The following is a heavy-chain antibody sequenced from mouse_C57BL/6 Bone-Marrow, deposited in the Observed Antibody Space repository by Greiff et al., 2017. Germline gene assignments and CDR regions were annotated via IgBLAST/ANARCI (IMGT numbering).Heavy chain of an antibody. V-gene: IGHV1-63*01. Sequence: VQLQEPGAELVRPGTSVKMSCKASGYTFTNYWIGWAKPRPGHGLEWIGDIYPGGGFTNYNEKFKGKATLTVDKSSSTAYMQFSSLTSEDSAIYYCAVGPQYYGRFYYFDYWGQGTTLTVSS. J-gene: IGHJ2*01. CDR1: GYTFTNYW. CDR3: AVGPQYYGRFYYFDY. CDR2: IYPGGGFT. D-gene: IGHD1-1*01.